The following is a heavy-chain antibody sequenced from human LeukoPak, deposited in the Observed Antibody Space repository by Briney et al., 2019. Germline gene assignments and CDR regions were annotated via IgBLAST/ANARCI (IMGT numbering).Heavy chain of an antibody. D-gene: IGHD2-15*01. CDR3: AREDCSGGSCYLAY. J-gene: IGHJ4*02. Sequence: GGSLRLSCAASGFTFSGYSMNWVRQAPGKGLEWVSSISSSSSYIYYADSVKGRFTISSDNAKNPLYLQMNSLRAEDTAVYYCAREDCSGGSCYLAYWGQGTLVTVCS. CDR1: GFTFSGYS. CDR2: ISSSSSYI. V-gene: IGHV3-21*01.